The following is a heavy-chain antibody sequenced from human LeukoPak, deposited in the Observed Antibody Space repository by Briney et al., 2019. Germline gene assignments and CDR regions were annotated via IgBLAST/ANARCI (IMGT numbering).Heavy chain of an antibody. V-gene: IGHV4-59*01. J-gene: IGHJ4*02. Sequence: TSQTLSLTCTVSGGSISSYYRSWIRQPPGKGLEWVGYIYDSRSTNYNPSLKSRVTISVDTSKNQFSLKLSSVTAADTAVSYCASGPAAMRVFDYWGQGTLVTVSS. CDR2: IYDSRST. D-gene: IGHD2-2*01. CDR1: GGSISSYY. CDR3: ASGPAAMRVFDY.